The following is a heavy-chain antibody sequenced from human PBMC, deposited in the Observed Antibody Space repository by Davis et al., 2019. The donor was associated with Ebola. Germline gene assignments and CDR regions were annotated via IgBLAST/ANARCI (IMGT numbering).Heavy chain of an antibody. CDR3: TGTSKSVDY. V-gene: IGHV4-34*03. J-gene: IGHJ4*02. Sequence: MPSETLSLTCAVYAGSFSGYYWSWIRQPPGKGLEWIGEINHSGSTNYNPSLKSRVTISVDTSKNQFSLKLSSVTAADTAVYYCTGTSKSVDYWGQGTLVTVSS. CDR2: INHSGST. D-gene: IGHD1-1*01. CDR1: AGSFSGYY.